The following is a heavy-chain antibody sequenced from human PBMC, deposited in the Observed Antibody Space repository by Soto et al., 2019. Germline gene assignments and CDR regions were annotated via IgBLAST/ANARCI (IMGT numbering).Heavy chain of an antibody. CDR1: GGILNTYA. D-gene: IGHD6-13*01. CDR2: IIPIFGTA. V-gene: IGHV1-69*13. CDR3: TRGTGMSHSWYADS. Sequence: SVKVSCKASGGILNTYALSWVRQAPGQGLEWMGGIIPIFGTANYAQKFQGSVTITADESTNTTYMELSSLRSDDTAVYYCTRGTGMSHSWYADSWGQGTRVTVSS. J-gene: IGHJ5*02.